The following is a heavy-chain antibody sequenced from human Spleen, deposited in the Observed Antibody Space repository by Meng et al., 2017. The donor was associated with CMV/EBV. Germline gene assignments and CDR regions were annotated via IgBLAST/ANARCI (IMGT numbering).Heavy chain of an antibody. CDR1: GYTFTGYY. CDR3: AKEGTYYDILTGYPTYHYYGMDV. CDR2: INPNSGGT. J-gene: IGHJ6*02. D-gene: IGHD3-9*01. Sequence: ASVKVSCKASGYTFTGYYIHWVRQAPGQGLEWMGWINPNSGGTNYAQKFQGRVTMTTDTSITTAYMELSRLRSVDTAVYYCAKEGTYYDILTGYPTYHYYGMDVWGQGTTVTVSS. V-gene: IGHV1-2*02.